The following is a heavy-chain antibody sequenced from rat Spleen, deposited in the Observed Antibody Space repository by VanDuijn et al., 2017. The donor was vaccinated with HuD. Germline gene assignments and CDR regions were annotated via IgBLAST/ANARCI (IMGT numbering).Heavy chain of an antibody. J-gene: IGHJ2*01. CDR2: ITSSGGTY. Sequence: EVQLVESGGGSVQPWGALKVCSSASGGGVSKGGMAWGGQAATVGLGWFAYITSSGGTYHYRDSVKGRFTISRDNAKSTVYLQMASLRSEDTATYYCATGDYYSSYGYFDYWGQGVMVTVSS. D-gene: IGHD1-2*01. V-gene: IGHV5-27*01. CDR1: GGGVSKGG. CDR3: ATGDYYSSYGYFDY.